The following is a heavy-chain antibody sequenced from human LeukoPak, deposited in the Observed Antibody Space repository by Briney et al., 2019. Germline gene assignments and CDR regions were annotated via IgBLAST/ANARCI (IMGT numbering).Heavy chain of an antibody. CDR2: ISAYNGNT. CDR1: GYTFTSYG. V-gene: IGHV1-18*01. J-gene: IGHJ3*02. CDR3: AREGATYYYDRVPVHAFDI. Sequence: ASVKVSCKASGYTFTSYGISWVRQAPGQGLEWMGWISAYNGNTNYAQKLQGRVTMTTDTSTSTAYMELRSLRSDDTAVYYCAREGATYYYDRVPVHAFDIWGQGTMATVSS. D-gene: IGHD3-22*01.